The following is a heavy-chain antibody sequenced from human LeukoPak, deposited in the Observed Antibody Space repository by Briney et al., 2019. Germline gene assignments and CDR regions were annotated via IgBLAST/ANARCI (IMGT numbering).Heavy chain of an antibody. D-gene: IGHD7-27*01. CDR1: GFTFSSYS. V-gene: IGHV3-23*01. CDR3: AKDIHNWGSDY. J-gene: IGHJ4*02. Sequence: GGSLRLSCAASGFTFSSYSMNWVRQAPGGGLEWVSGIDKIGERTYYADSVKGRFTISRDNSENTLYLQISGLKAEDTAIYYCAKDIHNWGSDYWGQGTLVTVSS. CDR2: IDKIGERT.